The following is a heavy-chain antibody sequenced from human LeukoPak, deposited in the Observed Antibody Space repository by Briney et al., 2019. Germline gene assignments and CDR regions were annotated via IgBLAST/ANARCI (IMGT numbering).Heavy chain of an antibody. CDR3: ARESDYYDSSGYYYPSYFDY. D-gene: IGHD3-22*01. CDR2: ISSSSSYT. J-gene: IGHJ4*02. Sequence: PGGSLRLSCAASGFTFSTYSMIWVRQAPGKGLEWVSSISSSSSYTYYADSVKGRFTISRDNAKNSLYLQMNSLRAEDTAVYYCARESDYYDSSGYYYPSYFDYWGQGTLVTVSS. V-gene: IGHV3-21*01. CDR1: GFTFSTYS.